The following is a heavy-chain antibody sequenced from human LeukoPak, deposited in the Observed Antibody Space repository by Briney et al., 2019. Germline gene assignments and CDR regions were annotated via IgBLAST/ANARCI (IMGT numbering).Heavy chain of an antibody. V-gene: IGHV1-46*01. D-gene: IGHD2-15*01. CDR2: INPSGGST. CDR3: ARGHPLGYCSGGSCYGIDY. Sequence: GASVKVSCKASGYTFTSYYMHWVRQAPGQGPEWMGIINPSGGSTSYAQKFQGRVTMTRDTSTSTVYMELSSLRSEDTAVYYCARGHPLGYCSGGSCYGIDYWGQGTLVTVSS. CDR1: GYTFTSYY. J-gene: IGHJ4*02.